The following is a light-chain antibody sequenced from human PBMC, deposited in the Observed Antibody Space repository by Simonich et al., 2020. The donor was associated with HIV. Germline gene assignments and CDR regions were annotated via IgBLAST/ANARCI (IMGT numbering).Light chain of an antibody. V-gene: IGKV4-1*01. CDR1: QSVLSSANNKNY. CDR2: WAS. CDR3: QQYYSTPLT. Sequence: DIVMTQSPDSLAGSLGERATINCQSSQSVLSSANNKNYLAWYQQKPGQPPRLLINWASTRESGVPDRFSGSGSGTDFTLTISSLQAEDVAVYYCQQYYSTPLTFGGGTKVEIK. J-gene: IGKJ4*01.